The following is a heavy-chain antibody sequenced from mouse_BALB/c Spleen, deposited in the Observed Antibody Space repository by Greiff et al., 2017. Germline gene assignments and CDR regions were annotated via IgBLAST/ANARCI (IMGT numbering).Heavy chain of an antibody. CDR3: ALTTATGMEY. D-gene: IGHD1-2*01. CDR2: ISTYYGDA. V-gene: IGHV1S137*01. Sequence: QVQLQQSGAELVRPGVSVKISCKGSGYTFTDYAMHWVKQSHAKSLEWIGVISTYYGDASYNQKFKGKATMTVDKSSSTAYMELARLTSEDSAIYYCALTTATGMEYWGEGTSVTVSA. CDR1: GYTFTDYA. J-gene: IGHJ4*01.